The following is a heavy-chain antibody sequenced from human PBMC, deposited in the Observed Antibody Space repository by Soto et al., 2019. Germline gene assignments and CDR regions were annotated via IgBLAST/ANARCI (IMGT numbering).Heavy chain of an antibody. Sequence: GGSLRLSCAASGFTFSSYGMHWVRHAPGKGLEWVAVISYDGSNKYYADSVKGRFTISRDNSKNTLYLQMNSLRAEDTAVYYCAKDRAPGDYDTLDYWGQGTLVTVSS. CDR3: AKDRAPGDYDTLDY. D-gene: IGHD4-17*01. J-gene: IGHJ4*02. CDR1: GFTFSSYG. V-gene: IGHV3-30*18. CDR2: ISYDGSNK.